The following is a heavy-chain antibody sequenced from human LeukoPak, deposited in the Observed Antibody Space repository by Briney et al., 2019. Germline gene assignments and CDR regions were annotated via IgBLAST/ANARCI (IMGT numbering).Heavy chain of an antibody. J-gene: IGHJ4*02. Sequence: PSETLSLTCTVSGDSISSSGYYSTWIRQTPGRGLEWIASIYHTGRTLSNPSLKSRVTMSLDTSKNQFSLKLSSVTAADTAVFYCARWAGELSHFDYWGQGTLVTVSS. V-gene: IGHV4-30-2*01. CDR3: ARWAGELSHFDY. CDR1: GDSISSSGYY. CDR2: IYHTGRT. D-gene: IGHD3-10*01.